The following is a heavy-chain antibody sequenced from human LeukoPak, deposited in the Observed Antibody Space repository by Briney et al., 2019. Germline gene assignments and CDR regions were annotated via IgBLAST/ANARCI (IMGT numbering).Heavy chain of an antibody. Sequence: SETLSLTCAVYGGSFSGYYWSWIRQPPGKGLEWIGEINHSGSTNYNPSLKSRVTISVDTSKNQFSLKLSSVTAADTAVYYCARARIVGATTLDYWGQGTLVTVSS. CDR1: GGSFSGYY. D-gene: IGHD1-26*01. CDR3: ARARIVGATTLDY. CDR2: INHSGST. J-gene: IGHJ4*02. V-gene: IGHV4-34*01.